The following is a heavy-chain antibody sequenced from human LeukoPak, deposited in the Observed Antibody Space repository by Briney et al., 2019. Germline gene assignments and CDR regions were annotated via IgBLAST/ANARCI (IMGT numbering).Heavy chain of an antibody. V-gene: IGHV1-69*04. J-gene: IGHJ2*01. Sequence: SVNESFKASGGTFSSYFISWVGQAPGKGLEWVGRIIPILTIANFAQKFQGRVTVTADKSTSTASMEPSSMRSEDTAVYYCARGPATAMVTGSYFDLWGRGTLVTVS. CDR2: IIPILTIA. D-gene: IGHD5-18*01. CDR1: GGTFSSYF. CDR3: ARGPATAMVTGSYFDL.